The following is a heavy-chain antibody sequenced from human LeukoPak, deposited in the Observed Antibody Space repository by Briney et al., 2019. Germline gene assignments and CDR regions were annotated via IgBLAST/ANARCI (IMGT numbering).Heavy chain of an antibody. D-gene: IGHD3-16*01. Sequence: ASVKVSCKASGYRFTSSGISWVRQAPGQGLEWMGWISGYNGETNYVQKFQSRVTMTTDSSTSTAYMELRSLRSDDTAVYYCAREEGGNYYYMDVWGKGTTVTVSS. CDR1: GYRFTSSG. J-gene: IGHJ6*03. CDR3: AREEGGNYYYMDV. CDR2: ISGYNGET. V-gene: IGHV1-18*01.